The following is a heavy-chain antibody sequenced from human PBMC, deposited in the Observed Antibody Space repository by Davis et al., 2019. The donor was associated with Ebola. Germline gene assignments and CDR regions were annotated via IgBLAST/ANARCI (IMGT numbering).Heavy chain of an antibody. J-gene: IGHJ4*02. CDR1: GFTFSSYA. V-gene: IGHV3-23*01. CDR2: INDIGGNP. D-gene: IGHD1-20*01. Sequence: PGGSLRLSCEVSGFTFSSYAMSWVRQAPGKGLQWVSGINDIGGNPQHADAVKGRFTISRDNAKNSLYLQMESLRVEDTAVYYCARSRLTGASFDYWGQGTLVTVSS. CDR3: ARSRLTGASFDY.